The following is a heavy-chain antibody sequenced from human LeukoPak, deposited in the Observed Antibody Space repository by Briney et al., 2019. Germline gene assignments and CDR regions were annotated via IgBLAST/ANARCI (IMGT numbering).Heavy chain of an antibody. J-gene: IGHJ4*02. CDR2: ISGGGGST. CDR3: AKDGEGLWFGELLSYSFDY. CDR1: GFTFSRYA. V-gene: IGHV3-23*01. D-gene: IGHD3-10*01. Sequence: TGGSLRLSCAASGFTFSRYAMSWVRQAPGKGLEWVSAISGGGGSTYYADSVKGRFTISRDNSRNTLFLQMNSLRAEDTAIYYCAKDGEGLWFGELLSYSFDYWGQGTPVTVSS.